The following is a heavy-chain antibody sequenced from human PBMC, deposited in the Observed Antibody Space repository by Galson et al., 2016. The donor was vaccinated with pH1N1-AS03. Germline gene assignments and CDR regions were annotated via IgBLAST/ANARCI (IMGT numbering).Heavy chain of an antibody. CDR2: ISPYNGRT. J-gene: IGHJ6*02. D-gene: IGHD2-15*01. CDR1: GYTFTSYG. V-gene: IGHV1-18*01. Sequence: SVKVSCKASGYTFTSYGIGWVRQAPGQGLEWMGWISPYNGRTEYAQKLQGRVTMTTDTSTSTAYMELRSLLSDDTAMYYCARAFCRRGSCYDHFYYAVDVWGQGTTVTVSS. CDR3: ARAFCRRGSCYDHFYYAVDV.